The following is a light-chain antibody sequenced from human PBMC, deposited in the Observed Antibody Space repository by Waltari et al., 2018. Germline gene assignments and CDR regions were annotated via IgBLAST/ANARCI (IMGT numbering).Light chain of an antibody. CDR2: VNSDGSH. CDR3: QTGGHGTWV. CDR1: SGHSTNV. J-gene: IGLJ3*02. Sequence: QLVLTQSPSASASLGASVKLTCTLSSGHSTNVIAWLQKRPEKGPRYLMKVNSDGSHNKGDEIPDRFSGPSSGAGRYLTISRLQSEDEADYYCQTGGHGTWVFGGGTKLTVL. V-gene: IGLV4-69*01.